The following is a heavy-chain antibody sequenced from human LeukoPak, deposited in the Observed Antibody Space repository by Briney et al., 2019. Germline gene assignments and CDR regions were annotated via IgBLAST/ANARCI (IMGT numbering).Heavy chain of an antibody. CDR1: GDSLSSNSAA. J-gene: IGHJ4*02. CDR2: TYYRSKWYN. CDR3: AREKAYLDY. Sequence: SQTLSLTCAISGDSLSSNSAALNWIRESPSRGLEWLGRTYYRSKWYNDYAVSVKSRITINPDTSKNQFSLQLNSVTPEDTAVYYCAREKAYLDYWGQGTLVTVSS. V-gene: IGHV6-1*01.